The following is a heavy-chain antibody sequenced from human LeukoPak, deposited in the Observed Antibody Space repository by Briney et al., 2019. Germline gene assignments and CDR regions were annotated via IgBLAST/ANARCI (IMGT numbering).Heavy chain of an antibody. V-gene: IGHV4-34*01. Sequence: PSETLSLTCGVYGGSFSGYYWSWIRQPPGKGLEWIGEINHSGSTNYNPSLKSRVTISVDTSKNQFSLKLSSVTAADTAVYYCAIPDLDIFTGYCYWGQGTLVTVSS. CDR2: INHSGST. CDR3: AIPDLDIFTGYCY. J-gene: IGHJ4*02. D-gene: IGHD3-9*01. CDR1: GGSFSGYY.